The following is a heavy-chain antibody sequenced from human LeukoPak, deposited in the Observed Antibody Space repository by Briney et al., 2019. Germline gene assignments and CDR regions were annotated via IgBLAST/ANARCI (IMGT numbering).Heavy chain of an antibody. V-gene: IGHV3-9*01. D-gene: IGHD2-15*01. Sequence: PGRSLRLSCAASGFTFDDYAMHWVRQAPGKGLEWVSGISWNSGSIGYADSVKGRFTISRDNAKNSLYLQMNSLRAEDTAVYYCAKDGHGGTPRFEYWGQGTLVTVSS. CDR2: ISWNSGSI. CDR3: AKDGHGGTPRFEY. J-gene: IGHJ4*02. CDR1: GFTFDDYA.